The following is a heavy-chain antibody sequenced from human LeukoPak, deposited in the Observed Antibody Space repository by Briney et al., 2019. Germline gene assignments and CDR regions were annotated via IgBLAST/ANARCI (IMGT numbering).Heavy chain of an antibody. CDR1: RFTFSNYA. V-gene: IGHV3-23*01. Sequence: GGSLRLSCAASRFTFSNYAMSWVRQAPGKGLEWVSTISGGGGSAYYADSVKGRFTISRDNSKNMLYLQMNSLRAEDTAVYYCAKDLTNYDFWSGYFNSYYFDYWGQGTLVTVSS. D-gene: IGHD3-3*01. J-gene: IGHJ4*02. CDR3: AKDLTNYDFWSGYFNSYYFDY. CDR2: ISGGGGSA.